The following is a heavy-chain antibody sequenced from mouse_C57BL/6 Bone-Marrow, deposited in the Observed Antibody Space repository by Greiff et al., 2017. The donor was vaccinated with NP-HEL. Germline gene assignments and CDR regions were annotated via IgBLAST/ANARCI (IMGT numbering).Heavy chain of an antibody. J-gene: IGHJ4*01. CDR3: ARHTTGGYYAMDY. CDR1: GFTFSDYG. V-gene: IGHV5-15*01. D-gene: IGHD1-1*01. CDR2: ISNLAYSI. Sequence: EVMLVESGGGLVQPGGSLKLSCAASGFTFSDYGMAWVRQAPRKGPEWVAFISNLAYSIYYADTVTGRFTISRENAKNTLYLEMSSLRSEDTAMYYCARHTTGGYYAMDYWGQGTSVTVSS.